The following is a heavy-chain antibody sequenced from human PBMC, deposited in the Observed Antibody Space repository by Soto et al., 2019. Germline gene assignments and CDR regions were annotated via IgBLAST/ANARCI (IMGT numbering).Heavy chain of an antibody. J-gene: IGHJ5*02. CDR2: IYYSGST. V-gene: IGHV4-30-4*01. CDR1: GGSISSGDYY. D-gene: IGHD6-6*01. CDR3: ARVEYSSSSNCFDP. Sequence: SETLSLTCTVSGGSISSGDYYWSWIRQPPGKGLEWIGYIYYSGSTYYNPSLKSRVTISVDTSKNQFSLKLSSVTAADTAVYYCARVEYSSSSNCFDPWGQGTLVTVSS.